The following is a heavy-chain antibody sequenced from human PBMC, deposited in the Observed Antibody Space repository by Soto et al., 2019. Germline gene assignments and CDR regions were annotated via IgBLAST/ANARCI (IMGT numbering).Heavy chain of an antibody. CDR2: ISSSSSYI. J-gene: IGHJ4*02. V-gene: IGHV3-21*04. CDR1: GFTFSSYS. Sequence: GGSLRLSCAASGFTFSSYSMNWVRQAPGKGLEWVSSISSSSSYIYYADSVKGRFTISRDNSKNTLYLQMNSLRAEDTAVYYCAKDLDTAMVTGTGSSFDYWGQGTLVTVSS. D-gene: IGHD5-18*01. CDR3: AKDLDTAMVTGTGSSFDY.